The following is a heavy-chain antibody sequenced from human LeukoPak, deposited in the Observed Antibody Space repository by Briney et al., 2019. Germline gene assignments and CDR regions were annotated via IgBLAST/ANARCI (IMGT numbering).Heavy chain of an antibody. CDR2: IYYSGST. Sequence: SETLSLTCTVSGGSISSYYWSWIRQPPGKGLEWIGYIYYSGSTKYNPSLKSRVTIEVDTSKNQFSLKLSSVTAADTAVYYCARHNYFDSSASNFDYWGQGTQVTVSP. J-gene: IGHJ4*02. CDR3: ARHNYFDSSASNFDY. CDR1: GGSISSYY. V-gene: IGHV4-59*08. D-gene: IGHD3-22*01.